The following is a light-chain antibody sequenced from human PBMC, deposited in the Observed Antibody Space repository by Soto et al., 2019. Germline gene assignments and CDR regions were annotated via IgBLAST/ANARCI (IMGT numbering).Light chain of an antibody. CDR2: DVT. Sequence: QSALTQPASVSGSPGQSITISCTGTSSDIGGYNYVSWYQQYPGKAPNLIIYDVTKRPSGVPGRFSGSKSGNTASLTISGLQAEDESDYYCCSYAGTHTHYVFGTGTKLTVL. V-gene: IGLV2-11*01. CDR3: CSYAGTHTHYV. J-gene: IGLJ1*01. CDR1: SSDIGGYNY.